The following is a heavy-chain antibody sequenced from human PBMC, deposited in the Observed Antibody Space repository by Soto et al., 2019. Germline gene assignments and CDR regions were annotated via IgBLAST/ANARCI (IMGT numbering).Heavy chain of an antibody. CDR2: IYSGGST. CDR3: ARDPWAADY. Sequence: EVQLVESGGGLVQPGGSLRLSCAASGLTVSTKYMSGVRQAPGKGLEWVSVIYSGGSTFYADSVRGRFTISRDNSKNTVNLQMNSLRAEDTAVYYCARDPWAADYWGQGTLVTVSS. V-gene: IGHV3-66*01. CDR1: GLTVSTKY. D-gene: IGHD3-16*01. J-gene: IGHJ4*02.